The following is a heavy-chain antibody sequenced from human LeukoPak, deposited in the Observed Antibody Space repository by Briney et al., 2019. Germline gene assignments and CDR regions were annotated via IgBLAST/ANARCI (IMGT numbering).Heavy chain of an antibody. D-gene: IGHD2-21*02. CDR1: GFIFSSYE. CDR3: AKGFRANRGVTLGY. Sequence: PGGSLRLSCAASGFIFSSYEMNWVRQAPGKGLKWVSYISSSGTTIDYADSVKGRFTISRDNSKNSLYLQMNSLRTEDTALYYCAKGFRANRGVTLGYWGQGTLVTVPS. V-gene: IGHV3-48*03. J-gene: IGHJ4*02. CDR2: ISSSGTTI.